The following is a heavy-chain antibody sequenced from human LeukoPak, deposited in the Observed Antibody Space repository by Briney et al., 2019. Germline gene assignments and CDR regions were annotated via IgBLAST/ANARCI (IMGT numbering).Heavy chain of an antibody. J-gene: IGHJ4*02. CDR1: GFTFSSFA. V-gene: IGHV3-23*01. CDR3: AKSHSVAVAGTYSTYYFDS. Sequence: GGSLRLSCAASGFTFSSFAMSWVRQAPGRGLEWVSSISGSGAGTYYADSVKGRFTISRDNSRNTLYLQMSSLRAEDTAVYYCAKSHSVAVAGTYSTYYFDSWGQGTLVTVSS. CDR2: ISGSGAGT. D-gene: IGHD6-19*01.